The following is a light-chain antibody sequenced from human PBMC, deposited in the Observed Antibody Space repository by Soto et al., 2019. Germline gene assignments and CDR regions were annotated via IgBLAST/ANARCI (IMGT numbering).Light chain of an antibody. CDR2: GAS. CDR3: QQYGPIRT. CDR1: QRINTSY. Sequence: EVVLTQSPGTLSLSPGEKATLSCRASQRINTSYLAWYQQKPGQAPRLIVSGASMGATGIPDRFSGSGSGTDFTLTISRLEPEDFGVYYCQQYGPIRTFGQGTKVDIK. V-gene: IGKV3-20*01. J-gene: IGKJ1*01.